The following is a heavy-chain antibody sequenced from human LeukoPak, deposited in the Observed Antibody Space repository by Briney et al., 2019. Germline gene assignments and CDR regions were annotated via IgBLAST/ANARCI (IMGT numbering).Heavy chain of an antibody. CDR2: MNPNSGNT. D-gene: IGHD6-19*01. CDR1: GYTFTSYD. J-gene: IGHJ4*02. V-gene: IGHV1-8*01. CDR3: ARGEAEMLFQWLAY. Sequence: ASVKVSCKASGYTFTSYDINWVRQATGQGLEWMGWMNPNSGNTGYAQKFQGRVTMTRNTSISTAYMELSSLRSEDTAVYYCARGEAEMLFQWLAYWGQGTLVTVSS.